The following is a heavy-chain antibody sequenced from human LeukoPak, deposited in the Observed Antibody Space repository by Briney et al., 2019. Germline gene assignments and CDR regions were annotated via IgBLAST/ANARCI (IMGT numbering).Heavy chain of an antibody. J-gene: IGHJ3*02. CDR2: ISPHNGAT. CDR3: ARNLRGSFAFDI. D-gene: IGHD3-16*02. Sequence: ASVKVCCKASGYTFTSYAVSWVRQAPGQGLEWVGWISPHNGATNHAQKVLGRVTTTTDTSTSTVFMELRSLRSDDTAVYYCARNLRGSFAFDIWGQGTLVTVSS. V-gene: IGHV1-18*01. CDR1: GYTFTSYA.